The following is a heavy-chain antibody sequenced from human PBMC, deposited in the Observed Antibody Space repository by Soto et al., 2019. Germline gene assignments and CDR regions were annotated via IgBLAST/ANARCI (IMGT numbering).Heavy chain of an antibody. J-gene: IGHJ5*02. V-gene: IGHV4-61*01. CDR1: GGFVSSASYF. CDR2: VYYTGTT. D-gene: IGHD3-3*01. Sequence: QVQLQESGPGRVKPSETLSLTCTVSGGFVSSASYFWSWIRQPPGKELEFIAYVYYTGTTKYSTSLNRLASISLDTSKNQFSLILSSVTTADTAIYYCARMRCGEVQYWCDPCGQGSLVAVS. CDR3: ARMRCGEVQYWCDP.